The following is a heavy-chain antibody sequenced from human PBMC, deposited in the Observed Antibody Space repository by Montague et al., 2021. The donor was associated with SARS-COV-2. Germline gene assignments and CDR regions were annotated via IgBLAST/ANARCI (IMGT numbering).Heavy chain of an antibody. Sequence: TLSLTCTVSGGSISSGSLYWSWIRQPAGKGLEWIGRIYTNGGTNYHPSLKSRVTISIDTSKNQFSLRLSSVTAADTAVYYCARWAYDFWGGSPRGLDVWGQGTPVHVSS. D-gene: IGHD3-3*01. CDR2: IYTNGGT. CDR3: ARWAYDFWGGSPRGLDV. J-gene: IGHJ6*02. V-gene: IGHV4-61*02. CDR1: GGSISSGSLY.